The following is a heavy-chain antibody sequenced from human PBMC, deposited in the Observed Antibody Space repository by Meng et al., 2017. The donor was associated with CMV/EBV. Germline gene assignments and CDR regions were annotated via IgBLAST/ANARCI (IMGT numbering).Heavy chain of an antibody. CDR2: IYYSGST. J-gene: IGHJ4*02. D-gene: IGHD6-19*01. CDR1: GGSISSSSYY. V-gene: IGHV4-39*07. CDR3: AIISIAVAGPLDY. Sequence: ESLKISCTVSGGSISSSSYYWGWIRQPPGKGLEWIGSIYYSGSTYYNPSLKSRVTISVDTSKNQFSLKLSSVTAADTAVYYCAIISIAVAGPLDYWGQGTLVTVSS.